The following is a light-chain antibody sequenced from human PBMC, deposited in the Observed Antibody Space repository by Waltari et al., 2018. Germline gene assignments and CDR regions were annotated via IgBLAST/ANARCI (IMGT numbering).Light chain of an antibody. CDR2: EDT. CDR1: LLTKKF. V-gene: IGLV3-10*01. Sequence: SYELTQPPSVSVSPGQTATITCSGDLLTKKFTYWFQQKSGQAPWMVIYEDTKRLSAIPERFSGSSSGTTAALTITGAQVEDEADYYCYSTDIFRSERGVFGGGTKLLVL. J-gene: IGLJ2*01. CDR3: YSTDIFRSERGV.